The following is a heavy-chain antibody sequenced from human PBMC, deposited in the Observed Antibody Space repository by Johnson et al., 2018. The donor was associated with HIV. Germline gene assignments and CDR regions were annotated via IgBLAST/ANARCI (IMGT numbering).Heavy chain of an antibody. D-gene: IGHD6-19*01. CDR2: ISYDGTNK. CDR3: ARDRPTGLIAVAGRNAFDI. J-gene: IGHJ3*02. V-gene: IGHV3-30*03. CDR1: GFTFSSYG. Sequence: QVQLVESGGGVVQPGRSLRLSCAASGFTFSSYGMHWVRQAPGKGLEWLAVISYDGTNKYYPDSVKGRFTISRDNSKNNLYLQLSSLRAEDTAVYYCARDRPTGLIAVAGRNAFDIWGQGTMVTVSS.